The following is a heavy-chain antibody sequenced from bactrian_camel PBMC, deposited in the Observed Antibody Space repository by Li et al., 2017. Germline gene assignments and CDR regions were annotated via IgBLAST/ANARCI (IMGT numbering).Heavy chain of an antibody. CDR3: ALAVPGMGWSMPAPKASDFGY. V-gene: IGHV3-3*01. CDR2: IFSAGGST. J-gene: IGHJ6*01. CDR1: GNQFNTFC. D-gene: IGHD6*01. Sequence: HVQLVESGGASVQAGGSLRLTCEASGNQFNTFCLGWFRQAPGKAREAVASIFSAGGSTYYADSVQGRFTISQNNAKDTVYLQMESLKFEDTAVYYCALAVPGMGWSMPAPKASDFGYWGQGTQVTVS.